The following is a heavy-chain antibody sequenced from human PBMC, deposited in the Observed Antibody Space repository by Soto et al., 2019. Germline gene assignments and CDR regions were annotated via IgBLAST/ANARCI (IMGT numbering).Heavy chain of an antibody. V-gene: IGHV4-59*01. CDR2: IHRSGST. D-gene: IGHD4-17*01. CDR3: ARDTYGDYGAGYYFGMDV. CDR1: GGSISSYY. Sequence: SETLSLTCTVSGGSISSYYWNWIRQPPGKGLEWIGYIHRSGSTNYNPSLKSRVIISADTSKKQLSLKLSSVTAADTAVYYCARDTYGDYGAGYYFGMDVWGQGTTVTVSS. J-gene: IGHJ6*02.